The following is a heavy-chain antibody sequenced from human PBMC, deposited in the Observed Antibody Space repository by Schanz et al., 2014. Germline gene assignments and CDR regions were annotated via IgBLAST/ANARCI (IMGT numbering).Heavy chain of an antibody. V-gene: IGHV3-48*04. J-gene: IGHJ4*02. Sequence: EVQLVESGGGLVQPGGSLRLSCAASGFTFSSNSMNWVRQAPGKGLEWISFINTGSNYINYADSVKGRFTISRDNTKNSLFLQLNSLRADDTAVYYCARGGPAYYFDDWGQGTLVTVSS. CDR1: GFTFSSNS. CDR2: INTGSNYI. CDR3: ARGGPAYYFDD.